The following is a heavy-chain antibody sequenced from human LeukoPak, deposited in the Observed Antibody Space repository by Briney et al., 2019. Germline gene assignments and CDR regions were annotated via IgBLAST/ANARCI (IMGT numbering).Heavy chain of an antibody. CDR2: ISSSGSTI. D-gene: IGHD3-10*01. CDR3: AKDMSMVRGVSFDY. Sequence: GGSLRLSCAASGFTFSDYYMSWIRQAPGKGLEWVSYISSSGSTIYYADSVKGRFTISRDNAKNSLYLQMNSLRAEDTALYYCAKDMSMVRGVSFDYWGQGTLVTVSS. CDR1: GFTFSDYY. V-gene: IGHV3-11*01. J-gene: IGHJ4*02.